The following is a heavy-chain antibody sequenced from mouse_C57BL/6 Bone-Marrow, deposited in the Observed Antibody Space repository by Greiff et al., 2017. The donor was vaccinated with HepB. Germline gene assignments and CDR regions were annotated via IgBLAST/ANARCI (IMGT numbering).Heavy chain of an antibody. CDR1: GYSITSGYY. D-gene: IGHD2-2*01. Sequence: EVQLQQSGPGLVKPSQSLSLTCSVTGYSITSGYYWNWIRQFPGNKLEWMGYISYDGSNNYNPSLKNRISITRDTSKNQFFLKLNSVTTEDTATYYCARDGGLTGPYYFDYWGQGTTLTVSS. J-gene: IGHJ2*01. CDR2: ISYDGSN. V-gene: IGHV3-6*01. CDR3: ARDGGLTGPYYFDY.